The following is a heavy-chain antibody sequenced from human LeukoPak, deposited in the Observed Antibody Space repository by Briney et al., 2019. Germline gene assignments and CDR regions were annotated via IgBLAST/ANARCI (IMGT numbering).Heavy chain of an antibody. J-gene: IGHJ3*01. D-gene: IGHD6-13*01. Sequence: GEALQISCKGSGYGFTNYWIKWVRPMPGKGREWMGRIDPSDSYTNYSPSFKGNVTISADKSISTAYLKWSSLKASDTAMYYCAVPADRGAFDVWGQGTMVTVSS. CDR3: AVPADRGAFDV. CDR2: IDPSDSYT. CDR1: GYGFTNYW. V-gene: IGHV5-10-1*01.